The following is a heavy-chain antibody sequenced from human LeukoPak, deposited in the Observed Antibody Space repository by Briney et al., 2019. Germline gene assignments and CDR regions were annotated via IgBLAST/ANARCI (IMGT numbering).Heavy chain of an antibody. CDR2: ISTSSTYL. V-gene: IGHV3-21*01. Sequence: GGSLRLSCAASGFAFRTYSMNWVRQAPGKGLEWVSSISTSSTYLHYADSVKGRFTISRDNAKNSLYLQMDSLRTDDTAVYYCAKIGSSGKTSWGQGTLVTVSS. CDR1: GFAFRTYS. CDR3: AKIGSSGKTS. D-gene: IGHD6-13*01. J-gene: IGHJ4*02.